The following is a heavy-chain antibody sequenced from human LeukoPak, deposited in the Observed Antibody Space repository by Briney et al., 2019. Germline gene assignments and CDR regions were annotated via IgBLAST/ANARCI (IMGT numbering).Heavy chain of an antibody. Sequence: SETLSLTCTVSGGSISSYYWSWIRQPPGKGLEWIGYIYYSGSTNYNPSLKSRVTISVDTSKNQFSLKLSSVTAADTAVYYCARDALTDSPLPDAFDIWGQGTMVTVSS. V-gene: IGHV4-59*01. CDR1: GGSISSYY. J-gene: IGHJ3*02. CDR2: IYYSGST. CDR3: ARDALTDSPLPDAFDI. D-gene: IGHD7-27*01.